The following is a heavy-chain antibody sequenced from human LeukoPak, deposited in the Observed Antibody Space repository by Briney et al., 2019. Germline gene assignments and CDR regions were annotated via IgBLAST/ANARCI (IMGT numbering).Heavy chain of an antibody. CDR2: ISGSGGST. Sequence: GGFLRLSCAASGFTFSSYAMSWVRQAPGKGLEWVSAISGSGGSTYYADSVKGRFTISRDNSKNTLYLQMNSLSAEDTAVYYCAGTMIVVVIAGHFDYWGQGTLVTVSS. D-gene: IGHD3-22*01. CDR3: AGTMIVVVIAGHFDY. CDR1: GFTFSSYA. J-gene: IGHJ4*02. V-gene: IGHV3-23*01.